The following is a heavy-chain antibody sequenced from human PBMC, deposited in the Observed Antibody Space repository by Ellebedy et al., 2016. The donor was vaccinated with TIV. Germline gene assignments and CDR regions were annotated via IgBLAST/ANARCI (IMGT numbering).Heavy chain of an antibody. V-gene: IGHV1-18*01. CDR1: GYTFTNYG. D-gene: IGHD4-17*01. J-gene: IGHJ4*02. Sequence: AASVKVSCKASGYTFTNYGISWVRQAPGQGPEWMGWISAYNGNTNYAQKFQGRVTMTTDTSTNTAYMELRSLRSDDTAVYYYARAFNRHSPTTKIEYWGQGTLITVSS. CDR3: ARAFNRHSPTTKIEY. CDR2: ISAYNGNT.